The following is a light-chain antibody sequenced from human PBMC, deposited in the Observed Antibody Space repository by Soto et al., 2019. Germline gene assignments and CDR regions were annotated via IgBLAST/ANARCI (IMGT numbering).Light chain of an antibody. Sequence: SALTQPAPVSGSPGQSIAISCSGSSSNIGSNTVNWYQQLPGTAPKLLIYSNNQRPSGVPDRFSGSKSGTSASLAISGLQSEDEADYYCAAWDDSLNGPVFGTGTKVTVL. CDR3: AAWDDSLNGPV. CDR2: SNN. CDR1: SSNIGSNT. J-gene: IGLJ1*01. V-gene: IGLV1-44*01.